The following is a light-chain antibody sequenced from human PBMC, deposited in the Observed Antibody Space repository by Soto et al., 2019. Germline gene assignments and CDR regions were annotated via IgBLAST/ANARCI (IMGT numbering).Light chain of an antibody. J-gene: IGKJ4*01. V-gene: IGKV3-11*01. CDR2: DAS. CDR3: QQRGSWPCT. Sequence: AHSSHPLSFFAGVRAPPSFISSQSVTRSLAWYQQKPGQAPRLLIYDASNRPTGIPARFSGSGSGTDFTLTISSLEPEDFAVYYCQQRGSWPCTFGGGTKVDIK. CDR1: QSVTRS.